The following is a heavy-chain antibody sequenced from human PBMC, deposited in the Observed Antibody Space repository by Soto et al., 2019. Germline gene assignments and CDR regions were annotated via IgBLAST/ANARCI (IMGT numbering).Heavy chain of an antibody. CDR3: AKYQDADYVGAFDP. J-gene: IGHJ5*02. D-gene: IGHD4-17*01. CDR1: GLTFNSYG. CDR2: ISYDGNNK. Sequence: PRGSLRLSCAASGLTFNSYGMHWVRQAPGKGLEWVAVISYDGNNKYYADSVKGRFTISRDNSGNTLFLHMNSLRADDTTVYYCAKYQDADYVGAFDPWRHGALGTVSS. V-gene: IGHV3-30*18.